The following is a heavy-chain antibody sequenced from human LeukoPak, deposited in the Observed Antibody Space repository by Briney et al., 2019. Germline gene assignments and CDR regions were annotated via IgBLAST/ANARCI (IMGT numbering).Heavy chain of an antibody. J-gene: IGHJ4*02. CDR2: IHPNSGGT. CDR3: ARLLWFGELSDY. V-gene: IGHV1-2*02. D-gene: IGHD3-10*01. CDR1: GYTFTGYY. Sequence: GASVKVSCKASGYTFTGYYIHWVRQAPGQGPEWMGWIHPNSGGTNYAQKFQGRVTMTRDTSISTAYMELSRLRSDDTAVYYCARLLWFGELSDYWGQGTLVTVSS.